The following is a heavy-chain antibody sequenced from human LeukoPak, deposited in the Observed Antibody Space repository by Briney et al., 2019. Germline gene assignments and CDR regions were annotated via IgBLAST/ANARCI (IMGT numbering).Heavy chain of an antibody. CDR2: IYPGASDT. D-gene: IGHD6-13*01. Sequence: GIIYPGASDTRYSPSFQGQVTISADKSISTAYLQWSSLKASDTAMYYCASHSSSWSRAFDIWGQGTMVTVSS. V-gene: IGHV5-51*01. J-gene: IGHJ3*02. CDR3: ASHSSSWSRAFDI.